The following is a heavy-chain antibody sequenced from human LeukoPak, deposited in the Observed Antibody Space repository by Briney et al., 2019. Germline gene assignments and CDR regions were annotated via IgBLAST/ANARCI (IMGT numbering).Heavy chain of an antibody. CDR3: TRLNDYAWYFDL. CDR2: IYYSGST. V-gene: IGHV4-39*01. D-gene: IGHD4-17*01. J-gene: IGHJ2*01. CDR1: GGSISSSGYY. Sequence: PSETLSLTCTVSGGSISSSGYYWGWIRQPPGKGLEWIGSIYYSGSTYYNPSLKSRDTISVDTSKNQFSLKLSSVTAADTAVYYCTRLNDYAWYFDLWGRGTLVTVSS.